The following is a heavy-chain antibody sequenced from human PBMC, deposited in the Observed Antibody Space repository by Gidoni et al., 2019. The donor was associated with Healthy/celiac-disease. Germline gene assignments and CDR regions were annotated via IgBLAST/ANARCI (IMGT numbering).Heavy chain of an antibody. CDR1: GFTFSSYE. J-gene: IGHJ4*02. Sequence: EVQLVESGRGLVQPGGSLRLSCADSGFTFSSYEMNWVRQAPGKGLEWVSYISSSGITIDYADSVKGRFTISRDNAKNSLYLQMNSLRAEDTAVYYCARVPDDAPLDYWGQGTLVTVSS. V-gene: IGHV3-48*03. CDR3: ARVPDDAPLDY. CDR2: ISSSGITI. D-gene: IGHD2-8*01.